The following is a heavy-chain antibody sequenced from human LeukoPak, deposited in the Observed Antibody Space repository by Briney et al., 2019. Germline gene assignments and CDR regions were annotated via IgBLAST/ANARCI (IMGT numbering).Heavy chain of an antibody. J-gene: IGHJ4*02. CDR3: AREVNNWNYALLDY. V-gene: IGHV3-30-3*01. CDR2: ISYDGSNK. CDR1: GFTFSSYA. D-gene: IGHD1-7*01. Sequence: GGSLRLSCAASGFTFSSYAMHWVRQAPGKGLEWVAVISYDGSNKYYADSVKGRFTISRGNSKNTLYLQMNSLRAEDTAVYYCAREVNNWNYALLDYWGQGTLVTVSS.